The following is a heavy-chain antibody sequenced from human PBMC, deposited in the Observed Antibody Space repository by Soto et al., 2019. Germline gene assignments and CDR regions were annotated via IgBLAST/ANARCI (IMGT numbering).Heavy chain of an antibody. CDR3: ARATSSIAAAGTWDY. CDR1: GFTFSSYS. CDR2: ISSSSSYI. J-gene: IGHJ4*02. V-gene: IGHV3-21*01. D-gene: IGHD6-13*01. Sequence: EVQLVESEGGLVKPGGSLRLSCAASGFTFSSYSMNWVRQAPGKGLEWVSSISSSSSYIYYADSVKGRFTISRDNAKNSLYLQMNSLRAEDTAVYYCARATSSIAAAGTWDYWGQGTLVTVSS.